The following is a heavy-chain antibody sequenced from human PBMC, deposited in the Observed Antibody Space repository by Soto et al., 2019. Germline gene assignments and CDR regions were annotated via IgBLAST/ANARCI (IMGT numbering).Heavy chain of an antibody. V-gene: IGHV3-11*06. Sequence: PGGSLRLSCAASVFTFSDQFMSFIRQAPGNGLDWIEYCSNSTSFTTYADSVMGRFSISRDNAKNSLYLQINSVRGDDTAIYYCVRSGDNYNLLDYWGQGT. J-gene: IGHJ4*02. CDR2: CSNSTSFT. CDR1: VFTFSDQF. D-gene: IGHD1-1*01. CDR3: VRSGDNYNLLDY.